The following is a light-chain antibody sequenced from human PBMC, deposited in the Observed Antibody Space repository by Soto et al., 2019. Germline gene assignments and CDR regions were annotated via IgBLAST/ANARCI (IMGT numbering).Light chain of an antibody. V-gene: IGKV3-11*01. CDR2: DAS. Sequence: EIVLTQSPATLSLSPGERATLSCRASQSVSSYLAWYQQKPGQAPRLLIYDASNRATGIPARFSGSGSWTDFTFTISSLEPEDFAVYYCQQRSNWPPTFGPGTKVDIK. J-gene: IGKJ3*01. CDR3: QQRSNWPPT. CDR1: QSVSSY.